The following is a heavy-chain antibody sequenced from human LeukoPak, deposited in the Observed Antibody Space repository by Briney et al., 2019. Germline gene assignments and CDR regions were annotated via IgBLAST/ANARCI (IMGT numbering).Heavy chain of an antibody. CDR3: ARDARQSHDYGAPRGWFDP. Sequence: GGSLRLSCAASGFTFSDYYMSWIRQAPGKGLEWVSYISSSGSTIYYADSVKGRFTISRDNAKNSLYLQMNSLRAEDTAVYYCARDARQSHDYGAPRGWFDPWGQATLVTVSS. CDR1: GFTFSDYY. V-gene: IGHV3-11*01. J-gene: IGHJ5*02. D-gene: IGHD4-17*01. CDR2: ISSSGSTI.